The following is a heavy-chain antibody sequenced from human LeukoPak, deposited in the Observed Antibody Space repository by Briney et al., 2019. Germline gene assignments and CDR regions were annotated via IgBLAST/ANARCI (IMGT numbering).Heavy chain of an antibody. CDR2: INSDGTST. CDR1: GFTFSSHW. V-gene: IGHV3-74*01. D-gene: IGHD3-22*01. Sequence: TGGSLRLSCAASGFTFSSHWMHWVRQAPGKGLVWVSRINSDGTSTTYADSVKGRFTISRDNAKNTLYLQMNSLRVEDTAVFHCARERTYSNGPDYWGQGTLVTVSS. CDR3: ARERTYSNGPDY. J-gene: IGHJ4*02.